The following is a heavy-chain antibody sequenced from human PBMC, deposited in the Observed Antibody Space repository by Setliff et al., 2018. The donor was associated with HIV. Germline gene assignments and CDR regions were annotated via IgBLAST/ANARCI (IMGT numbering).Heavy chain of an antibody. CDR2: INPNTGDT. J-gene: IGHJ4*02. CDR3: VRAEYYSDLIGYWEYFDF. CDR1: GYTLTDYF. V-gene: IGHV1-2*02. D-gene: IGHD3-22*01. Sequence: APVKVSCKASGYTLTDYFLHWVRQAPGQGLEWMGYINPNTGDTNSAQKFQGRVTVTRDTSISSVYMELSRLRSDDSAVYYCVRAEYYSDLIGYWEYFDFWGQGTLVTVSS.